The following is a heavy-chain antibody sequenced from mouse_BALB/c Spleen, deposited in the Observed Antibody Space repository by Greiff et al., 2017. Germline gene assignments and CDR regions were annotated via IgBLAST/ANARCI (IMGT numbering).Heavy chain of an antibody. J-gene: IGHJ2*01. CDR3: ARGREIFDY. V-gene: IGHV5-6-5*01. CDR1: GFTFSSYA. Sequence: DVQLVESGGGLVKPGGSLKLSCAASGFTFSSYAMSWVRQTPEKRLEWVASISSGGSTYYPDSVKGRFTISRDNARNILYLQMSSLRSEDTAMYYCARGREIFDYWGQGTTLTVSS. CDR2: ISSGGST.